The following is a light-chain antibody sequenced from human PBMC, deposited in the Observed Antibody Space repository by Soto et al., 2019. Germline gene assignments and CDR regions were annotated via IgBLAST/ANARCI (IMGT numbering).Light chain of an antibody. Sequence: DIQMTQSPPSVSASVGDRVTMTCRASQGISSWLVWYQQKPGKAPELLIYAVSYLQSGVPSRFSGSGSGTDFTLTISSLQPEDFATYYCLQDYNYPLTFGQGTKVDIK. V-gene: IGKV1-12*01. J-gene: IGKJ1*01. CDR3: LQDYNYPLT. CDR1: QGISSW. CDR2: AVS.